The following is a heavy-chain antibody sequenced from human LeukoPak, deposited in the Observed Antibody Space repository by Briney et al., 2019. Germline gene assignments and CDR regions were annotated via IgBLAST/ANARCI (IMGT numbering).Heavy chain of an antibody. CDR1: GYTFTSYG. Sequence: ASVKVSCKASGYTFTSYGISWVRQAPGQGLEWMGWISAYNGNTNYAQKLQGRVTMTTDTSTSTAYMELRSLRSDDTAVYYCAGVLGTYGPVEHPDYWGQGTLVTVSS. V-gene: IGHV1-18*01. D-gene: IGHD7-27*01. CDR3: AGVLGTYGPVEHPDY. J-gene: IGHJ4*02. CDR2: ISAYNGNT.